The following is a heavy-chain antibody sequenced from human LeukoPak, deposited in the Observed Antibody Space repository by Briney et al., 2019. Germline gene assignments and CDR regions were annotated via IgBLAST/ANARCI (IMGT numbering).Heavy chain of an antibody. CDR3: ITDRNYYDSSGYHYIDY. CDR2: IKSKTDGGTT. Sequence: PGGSLRLSCAASGFTFSNAWMNWVRQAPGKGLEWVGRIKSKTDGGTTDYAAPVKGRFTIPRDDSKNTVYLQMNSLKNEDTAVYYCITDRNYYDSSGYHYIDYWGQGTLVTVSS. D-gene: IGHD3-22*01. J-gene: IGHJ4*02. CDR1: GFTFSNAW. V-gene: IGHV3-15*01.